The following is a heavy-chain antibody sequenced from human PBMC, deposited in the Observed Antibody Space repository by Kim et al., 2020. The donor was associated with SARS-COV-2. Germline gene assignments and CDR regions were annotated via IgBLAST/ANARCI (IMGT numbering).Heavy chain of an antibody. Sequence: GGSLRLSCAASGFSVSDYYMNWIRQAPGKGLEWISYISPSAKNINYADSVEGRFTISRDSATNTLYFQMNSLGAEDTAVYYCAREKTYFYATTGAHFFD. D-gene: IGHD2-8*01. CDR3: AREKTYFYATTGAHFFD. V-gene: IGHV3-11*04. CDR1: GFSVSDYY. J-gene: IGHJ4*01. CDR2: ISPSAKNI.